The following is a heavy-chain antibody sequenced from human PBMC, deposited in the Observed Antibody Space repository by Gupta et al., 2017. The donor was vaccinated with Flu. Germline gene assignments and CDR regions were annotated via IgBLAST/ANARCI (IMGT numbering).Heavy chain of an antibody. V-gene: IGHV3-30-3*01. Sequence: SGYAMHWVRQAPGKGLEWVSVISYEGTSNYYADSVKGRFTISKDNPKNTLYLEVNSLRADDTAVEDGARDSWSSSSRAFDIWGQGTMGTVSS. D-gene: IGHD6-6*01. CDR3: ARDSWSSSSRAFDI. CDR2: ISYEGTSN. J-gene: IGHJ3*02. CDR1: SGYA.